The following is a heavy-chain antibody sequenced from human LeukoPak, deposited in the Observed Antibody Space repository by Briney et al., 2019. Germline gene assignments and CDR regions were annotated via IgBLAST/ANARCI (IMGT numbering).Heavy chain of an antibody. J-gene: IGHJ4*02. V-gene: IGHV3-23*01. Sequence: ETLSLTCTVSGGSISSSSYYWGWIRQPPGKGLEWVSAISGSGGSTYYADSVKGRFTISRDNSKNTLYLQMNSLRAEDTAVYYCAKDTYYDILTGYQRAYYFDYWGQGTLVTVSS. D-gene: IGHD3-9*01. CDR1: GGSISSSSYY. CDR3: AKDTYYDILTGYQRAYYFDY. CDR2: ISGSGGST.